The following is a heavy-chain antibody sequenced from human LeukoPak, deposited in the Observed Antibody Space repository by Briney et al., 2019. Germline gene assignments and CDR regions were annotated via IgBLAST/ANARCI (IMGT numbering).Heavy chain of an antibody. Sequence: ASVKVSCKASGGTFSSYAISWVRQAPGQGLEWMGGIIPIFGTANYAQKFQGRVTITADESTSTAYMELSSLRAEDTAVYYCAKDKDIVATSARGDYFDYWGQGTLVTVSS. V-gene: IGHV1-69*13. CDR3: AKDKDIVATSARGDYFDY. CDR1: GGTFSSYA. J-gene: IGHJ4*02. CDR2: IIPIFGTA. D-gene: IGHD5-12*01.